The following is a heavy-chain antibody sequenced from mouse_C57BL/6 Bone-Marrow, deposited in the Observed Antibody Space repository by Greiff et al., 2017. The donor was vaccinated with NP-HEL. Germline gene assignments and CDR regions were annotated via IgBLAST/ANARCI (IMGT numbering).Heavy chain of an antibody. CDR1: GFNIKDDY. D-gene: IGHD4-1*01. V-gene: IGHV14-4*01. J-gene: IGHJ3*01. Sequence: VQLKQSGAELVRPGASVKLSCTASGFNIKDDYMHWVKQRPEQGLEWIGWIDPENGDTEYASKFQGKATITADTSSNTAYLQLSSLTSENTAVYSFTLANWDAWFAYWGQGTLVTVSA. CDR3: TLANWDAWFAY. CDR2: IDPENGDT.